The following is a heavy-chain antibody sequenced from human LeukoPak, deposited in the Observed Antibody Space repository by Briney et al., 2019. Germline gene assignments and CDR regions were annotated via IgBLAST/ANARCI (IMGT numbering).Heavy chain of an antibody. CDR1: RFAFSSFA. J-gene: IGHJ6*03. D-gene: IGHD6-19*01. V-gene: IGHV3-23*01. CDR2: INGGGNTT. Sequence: PGGALRLSCAASRFAFSSFAMGWVRQSPGRGLEWLSPINGGGNTTSYADSVKGRFTIPRDNSKNTLHLHMDSLRPDDTAIYYCTKELHVAVAVTDYYYFYMDAWGRGTAVTVSS. CDR3: TKELHVAVAVTDYYYFYMDA.